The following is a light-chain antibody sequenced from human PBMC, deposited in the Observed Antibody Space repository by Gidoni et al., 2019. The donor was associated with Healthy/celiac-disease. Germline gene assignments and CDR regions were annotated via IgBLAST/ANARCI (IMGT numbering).Light chain of an antibody. CDR1: QSVLYSSNNKNY. V-gene: IGKV4-1*01. CDR3: QQYYSTPRT. J-gene: IGKJ1*01. CDR2: WAS. Sequence: DIVMTQSPDSLPVSLGERATINCKSSQSVLYSSNNKNYLAWYQQKPGQPPKLLIYWASTRESGVPDRFSGSGSGTDFTLTISSRQAEDVAVYYGQQYYSTPRTFGQGTKVEIK.